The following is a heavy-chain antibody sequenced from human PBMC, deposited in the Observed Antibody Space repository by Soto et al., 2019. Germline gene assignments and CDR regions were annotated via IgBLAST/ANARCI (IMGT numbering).Heavy chain of an antibody. CDR3: ARFTRGSSGDY. Sequence: EVQLVASGGDLVQPGGSLRLSCVASGFTFNTYWMSWVRQAPGKGLEWVANIKEDGSDKYYVDSVKGRFTISRDNAKNLLYLQMNSLGAGDTAMYYCARFTRGSSGDYWGQGTLVTVSS. CDR2: IKEDGSDK. J-gene: IGHJ4*02. V-gene: IGHV3-7*01. CDR1: GFTFNTYW. D-gene: IGHD6-25*01.